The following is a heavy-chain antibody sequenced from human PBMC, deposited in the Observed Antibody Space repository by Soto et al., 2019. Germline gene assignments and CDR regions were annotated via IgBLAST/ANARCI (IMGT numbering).Heavy chain of an antibody. V-gene: IGHV3-30-3*01. CDR2: ISYDGSNK. D-gene: IGHD2-2*01. Sequence: QVQLVESGGGVVQPGRSLRLSCAASGFTFSSYAMHWVRQAPGKGLEWVAVISYDGSNKYYADSVKGRFTISRDNSKNTLYLQMNSLRAEDTAVYYCARHSSSTSRELNYYYYYGMDVWGQGTTVTVSS. J-gene: IGHJ6*02. CDR3: ARHSSSTSRELNYYYYYGMDV. CDR1: GFTFSSYA.